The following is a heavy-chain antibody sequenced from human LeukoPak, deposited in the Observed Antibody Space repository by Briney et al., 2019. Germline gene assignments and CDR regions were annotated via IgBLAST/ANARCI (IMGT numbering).Heavy chain of an antibody. CDR1: GFTFSSYG. J-gene: IGHJ4*02. CDR3: AKERKAAGPFDY. V-gene: IGHV3-30*18. CDR2: ISYDGSNK. D-gene: IGHD6-13*01. Sequence: PGGSLRLSCAASGFTFSSYGMHWVRQAPGKGLEWVAVISYDGSNKYYADSVNGRFTIPRDNSKSTLYLQMNSLRAEDTAVYYCAKERKAAGPFDYWGQGTLVTVSS.